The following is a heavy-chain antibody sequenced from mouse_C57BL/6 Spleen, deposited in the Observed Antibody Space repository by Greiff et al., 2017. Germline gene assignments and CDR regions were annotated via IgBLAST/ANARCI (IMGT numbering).Heavy chain of an antibody. CDR3: ARATSQATRFAY. J-gene: IGHJ3*01. D-gene: IGHD3-2*02. Sequence: VQRVEPGAELVKPGASVKISCKASGYAFSSYWMNWVKQRPGKGLEWIGQIYPGDGDTNYNGKFKGKATLTADKSSSTAYMQLSSLTSEDSAVYFCARATSQATRFAYWGQGTLVTVSA. V-gene: IGHV1-80*01. CDR2: IYPGDGDT. CDR1: GYAFSSYW.